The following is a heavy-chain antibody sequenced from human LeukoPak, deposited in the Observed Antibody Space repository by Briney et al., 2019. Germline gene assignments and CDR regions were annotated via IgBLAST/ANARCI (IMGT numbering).Heavy chain of an antibody. Sequence: GGSLRLSCAASGFTFSSYWMHWVRQAPGKGLVWVSRINSDGSSTSYADSVKGRFTISRDNAKNTLYLQMNSLRAEDTAVYYCARVAGGSYYPFGNHYFDYWGQGTLVTVSS. CDR3: ARVAGGSYYPFGNHYFDY. J-gene: IGHJ4*02. V-gene: IGHV3-74*01. CDR2: INSDGSST. D-gene: IGHD1-26*01. CDR1: GFTFSSYW.